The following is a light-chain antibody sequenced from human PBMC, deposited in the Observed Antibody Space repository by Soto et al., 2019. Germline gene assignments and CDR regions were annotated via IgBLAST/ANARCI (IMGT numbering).Light chain of an antibody. Sequence: QSVLTQPPSVSGAPRQRVTISCSGSRSNIGHNAVNWYQQFPGRAPKLLIYYDDLLPSGVSDRFSGSKSGTSASLAISGLQSEDEADYYCATWDDSLNGQVFGGGTKLTVL. V-gene: IGLV1-36*01. CDR3: ATWDDSLNGQV. J-gene: IGLJ2*01. CDR2: YDD. CDR1: RSNIGHNA.